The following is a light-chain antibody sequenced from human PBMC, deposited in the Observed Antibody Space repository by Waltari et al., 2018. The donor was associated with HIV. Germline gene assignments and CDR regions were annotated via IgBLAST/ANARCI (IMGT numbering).Light chain of an antibody. CDR3: TSRDSSGNHLV. CDR2: NKT. CDR1: SLRNYY. V-gene: IGLV3-19*01. Sequence: SSELTQDPAVSVALGQTVRITCQGDSLRNYYATWYQQKPGQAPMLVISNKTNRPSGIPDRFSGSRSGSTASLTITGAQAEDAADYYCTSRDSSGNHLVFGAGTKLTVL. J-gene: IGLJ2*01.